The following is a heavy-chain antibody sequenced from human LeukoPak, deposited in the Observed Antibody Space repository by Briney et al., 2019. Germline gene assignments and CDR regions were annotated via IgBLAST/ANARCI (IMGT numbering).Heavy chain of an antibody. Sequence: SETLSLTCTVSGRSISSGYYWGWIRQPPGKGLEWIGEINHSGSTNYNPSLKSRVTISVDTSKNQFSLKLSSVTAADTAVYYCARVRRDGYNFDYWGQGTLVTVSS. CDR3: ARVRRDGYNFDY. CDR1: GRSISSGYY. J-gene: IGHJ4*02. V-gene: IGHV4-38-2*02. D-gene: IGHD5-24*01. CDR2: INHSGST.